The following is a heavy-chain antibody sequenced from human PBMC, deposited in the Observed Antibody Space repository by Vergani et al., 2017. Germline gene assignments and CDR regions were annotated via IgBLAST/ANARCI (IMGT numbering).Heavy chain of an antibody. D-gene: IGHD3-10*01. CDR2: MYHSGST. CDR1: GGSMSGYY. J-gene: IGHJ5*02. V-gene: IGHV4-59*01. Sequence: QVQLQESGPGLVKPSETLSLTCSVSGGSMSGYYWSWIRQPPGEELEWIGYMYHSGSTNYNPSLETRVTISGDTSKNQFSLKLNSVTAADTAVYYCGRVADFYGLGSRLLDLWGQGILVTVSS. CDR3: GRVADFYGLGSRLLDL.